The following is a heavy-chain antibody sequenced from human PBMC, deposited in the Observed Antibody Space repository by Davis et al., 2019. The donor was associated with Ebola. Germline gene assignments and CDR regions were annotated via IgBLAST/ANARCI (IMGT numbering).Heavy chain of an antibody. D-gene: IGHD3-10*01. J-gene: IGHJ6*02. V-gene: IGHV5-51*01. Sequence: PGGSLRLSCKGSGYSFTSYWIGWVRQMPGKGLEWMGIIYPGDSDTRYSPSFQGQVTISADKSISTAYLQWSSLKASDTAMYYCARLGGSGSYYPFRGYYGMDVWGQGTTVTVSS. CDR3: ARLGGSGSYYPFRGYYGMDV. CDR2: IYPGDSDT. CDR1: GYSFTSYW.